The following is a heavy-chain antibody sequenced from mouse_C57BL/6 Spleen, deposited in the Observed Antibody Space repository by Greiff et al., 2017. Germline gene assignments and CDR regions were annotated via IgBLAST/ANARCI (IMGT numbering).Heavy chain of an antibody. J-gene: IGHJ1*03. CDR2: IYPGDGDT. CDR1: GYAFSSYW. D-gene: IGHD1-1*01. Sequence: QVQLQQSGAELVKPGASVKISCKASGYAFSSYWMNWVKQRPGKGLEWIGQIYPGDGDTNYNGKFKGNATLTADKSSSTAYMQRSSLTSEDSAVYFCARPPLLLREKWYFDVWGTGTTVTVSS. V-gene: IGHV1-80*01. CDR3: ARPPLLLREKWYFDV.